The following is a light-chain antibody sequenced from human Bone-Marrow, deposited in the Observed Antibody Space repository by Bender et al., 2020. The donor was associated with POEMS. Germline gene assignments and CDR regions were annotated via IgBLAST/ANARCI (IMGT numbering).Light chain of an antibody. CDR3: SSYAGGFTWF. CDR1: SSDVDNYIY. J-gene: IGLJ2*01. V-gene: IGLV2-11*01. Sequence: QSALTQPRSVSGSPGQSVTISCTGASSDVDNYIYVSWFQQRPGKAPNLMIYDVSRRPSEVPDRFSGSKSGNTASLTISGLQPEDEADYHCSSYAGGFTWFFGGGTKLTVL. CDR2: DVS.